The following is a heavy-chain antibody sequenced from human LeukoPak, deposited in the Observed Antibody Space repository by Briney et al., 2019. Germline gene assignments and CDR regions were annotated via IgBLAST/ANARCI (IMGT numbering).Heavy chain of an antibody. D-gene: IGHD3-10*02. CDR2: ISGSGDTT. CDR3: ARDLHYYVAMDV. Sequence: GGSLGLSCAASGFTFSSYSMSWVRQAPGKGLEWVSLISGSGDTTNYADSVKGRFAISRDNSKNTLFLQLHNLRVEDTALYYCARDLHYYVAMDVWGQGTTVTVSS. J-gene: IGHJ6*02. V-gene: IGHV3-23*01. CDR1: GFTFSSYS.